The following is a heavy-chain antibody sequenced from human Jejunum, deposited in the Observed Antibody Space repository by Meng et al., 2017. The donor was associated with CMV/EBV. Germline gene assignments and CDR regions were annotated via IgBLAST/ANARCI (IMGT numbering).Heavy chain of an antibody. D-gene: IGHD3-22*01. J-gene: IGHJ3*02. V-gene: IGHV3-66*02. Sequence: TVSDNYMSWVRQAPGKGLEWVSIIYSGGNTYYADSVKGRFTISRDNSKNTLYLQMNSLRIEDTAVYSCARRKYDSGDYFHHASDIWGQGTMVTVSS. CDR2: IYSGGNT. CDR1: TVSDNY. CDR3: ARRKYDSGDYFHHASDI.